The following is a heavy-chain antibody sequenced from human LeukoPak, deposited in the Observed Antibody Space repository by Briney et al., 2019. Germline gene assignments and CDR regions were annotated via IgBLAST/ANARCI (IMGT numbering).Heavy chain of an antibody. CDR1: GGSISSGSYH. D-gene: IGHD2-2*01. J-gene: IGHJ6*03. CDR3: ARDQVVVVPAARHYYYYMDV. CDR2: IYTSGST. V-gene: IGHV4-61*02. Sequence: PSQTLSLPCTVSGGSISSGSYHWSWIRQPAGKGLEWIGRIYTSGSTNYNPSLKSRVTISVDTSKNQFSLKLSSVTAADTAVYYCARDQVVVVPAARHYYYYMDVWGKGTSVTVSS.